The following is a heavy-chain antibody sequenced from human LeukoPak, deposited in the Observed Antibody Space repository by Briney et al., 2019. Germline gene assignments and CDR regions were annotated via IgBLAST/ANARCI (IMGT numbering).Heavy chain of an antibody. CDR2: IYSGGST. V-gene: IGHV3-66*01. D-gene: IGHD6-6*01. CDR3: ARDRGPARPFDY. J-gene: IGHJ4*02. Sequence: QSGGSLRLSCAASGFTVSSNYMSWVRQAPGKGLAWVSVIYSGGSTYYADSVKGRFTISRDNSRNTLYLQMNSLRAEDTAVYYCARDRGPARPFDYWGQGTLVTVSS. CDR1: GFTVSSNY.